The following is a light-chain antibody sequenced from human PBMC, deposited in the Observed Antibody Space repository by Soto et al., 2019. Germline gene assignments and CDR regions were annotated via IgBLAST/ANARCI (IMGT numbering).Light chain of an antibody. V-gene: IGKV1-12*01. CDR2: SAS. CDR1: QGISTW. J-gene: IGKJ3*01. CDR3: PQGDSFPLT. Sequence: DIQMTQSPSSVSASVGDRVTITCRASQGISTWLAWYQQKPGKAPNLLIYSASTLQSGVPSRFSGSGSGTDFTLTISSLQPEDFATYSCPQGDSFPLTFGPGTKVGIK.